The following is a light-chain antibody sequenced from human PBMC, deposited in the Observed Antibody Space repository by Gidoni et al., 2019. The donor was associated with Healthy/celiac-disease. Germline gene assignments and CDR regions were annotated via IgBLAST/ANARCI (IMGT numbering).Light chain of an antibody. CDR2: EVS. J-gene: IGLJ2*01. CDR1: SSDVVGYNY. V-gene: IGLV2-8*01. CDR3: SSYAGSNNVV. Sequence: QSALTQPPSASGSPGQSVTISCTGTSSDVVGYNYVSWYQQHPGKAPKLMIYEVSKRPSGVPDRFSGSKSGNTASLTVSGLQAEDEADYYCSSYAGSNNVVFGGGTKLTV.